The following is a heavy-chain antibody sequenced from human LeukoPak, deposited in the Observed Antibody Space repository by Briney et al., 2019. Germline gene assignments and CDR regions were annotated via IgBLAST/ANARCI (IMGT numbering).Heavy chain of an antibody. D-gene: IGHD1-26*01. Sequence: GGSLRLSCAASGFTFKSYGMQWVRQPPGKGLEWVANIKADGGEKYYVDSVKGRFTISRDDAKRTVDLQMDNMRAEDTAIYYCAYRNNFEYWGQGALVTVSS. CDR1: GFTFKSYG. V-gene: IGHV3-7*05. CDR2: IKADGGEK. CDR3: AYRNNFEY. J-gene: IGHJ4*02.